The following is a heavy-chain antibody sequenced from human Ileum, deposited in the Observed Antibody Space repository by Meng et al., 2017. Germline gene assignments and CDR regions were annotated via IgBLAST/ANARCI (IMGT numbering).Heavy chain of an antibody. Sequence: SVTVSCKASGGTFSNYAISWVRQAPGQGLEWLGGIIPGLGTPHYAQRFQGRVTITTDESTTTAYMELSSLRSEDTALYYCAIGYCTGGSCFSSLLYHYGLDVWGQGTTVTVSS. CDR3: AIGYCTGGSCFSSLLYHYGLDV. CDR2: IIPGLGTP. J-gene: IGHJ6*02. V-gene: IGHV1-69*05. CDR1: GGTFSNYA. D-gene: IGHD2-15*01.